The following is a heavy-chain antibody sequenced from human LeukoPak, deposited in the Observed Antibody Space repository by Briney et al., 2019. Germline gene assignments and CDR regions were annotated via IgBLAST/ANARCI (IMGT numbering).Heavy chain of an antibody. CDR2: IYYSGST. CDR3: ARDMRGYSGYDYFDY. Sequence: SETLSLTCTVSGGSISSYYWSWIQQPPGKGLEWIGYIYYSGSTNYNPSLKSRVTISVDTSKNQFSLKLSSVTAADTAVYYCARDMRGYSGYDYFDYWGQGTLVTVSS. J-gene: IGHJ4*02. CDR1: GGSISSYY. V-gene: IGHV4-59*01. D-gene: IGHD5-12*01.